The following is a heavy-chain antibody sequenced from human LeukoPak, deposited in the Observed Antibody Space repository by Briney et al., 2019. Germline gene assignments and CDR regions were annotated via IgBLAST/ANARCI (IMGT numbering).Heavy chain of an antibody. J-gene: IGHJ5*02. Sequence: SETLSLTCTVSGGSISSYYWSWIRQPPGKGLEWIGYIYYSGSTNYNPSLKSRVTISVDTSKNQFSLKLSSVTAADTAVYYCARTLNYQLLYWFDPWGQGTLVTVSS. V-gene: IGHV4-59*01. CDR3: ARTLNYQLLYWFDP. CDR2: IYYSGST. D-gene: IGHD2-2*01. CDR1: GGSISSYY.